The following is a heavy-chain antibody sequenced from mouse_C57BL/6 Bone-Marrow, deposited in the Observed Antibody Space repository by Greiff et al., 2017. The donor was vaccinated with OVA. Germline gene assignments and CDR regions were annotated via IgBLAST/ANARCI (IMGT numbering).Heavy chain of an antibody. D-gene: IGHD1-1*01. J-gene: IGHJ2*01. CDR2: LDPSDSYT. CDR1: GYTFTSYW. V-gene: IGHV1-69*01. Sequence: QVQLQQPGAELVMPGASVKLSCTASGYTFTSYWMHWVKQRPGQGLEWIGELDPSDSYTNYNQKFKGKSTLTVDKSSSTAYMQLSSLTSEDSAVYYCARWGFTTVPYFDYWGQGTTLTVSS. CDR3: ARWGFTTVPYFDY.